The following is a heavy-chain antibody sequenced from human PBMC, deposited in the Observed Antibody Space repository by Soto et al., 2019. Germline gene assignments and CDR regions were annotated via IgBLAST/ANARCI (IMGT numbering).Heavy chain of an antibody. Sequence: ASVKVYCKASGYSFTSYDIHWVRQAPGQGLEWMGIINPSGGSSSYAQKFQGRVTMTRDTSTSTVHMELSSLRSEDTAVYYCARLVRDFWSGSAKYNWFDPWGQGTLVTVSS. D-gene: IGHD3-3*01. CDR3: ARLVRDFWSGSAKYNWFDP. J-gene: IGHJ5*02. V-gene: IGHV1-46*01. CDR1: GYSFTSYD. CDR2: INPSGGSS.